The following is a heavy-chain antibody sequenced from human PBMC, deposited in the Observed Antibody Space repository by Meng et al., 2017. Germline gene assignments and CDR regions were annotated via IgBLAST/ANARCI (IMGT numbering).Heavy chain of an antibody. CDR3: ARDKLKTFDP. J-gene: IGHJ5*02. Sequence: VQCVQSGGEVKKPGALVKVSCKASGSTFTSYAMHWVRQAPGQRLEWMGWINAGNGNTKYSQKFQGRVTITRDTSASTAYMELSSLRSEDTAVYYCARDKLKTFDPWGQGTLVTVSS. CDR1: GSTFTSYA. V-gene: IGHV1-3*01. CDR2: INAGNGNT.